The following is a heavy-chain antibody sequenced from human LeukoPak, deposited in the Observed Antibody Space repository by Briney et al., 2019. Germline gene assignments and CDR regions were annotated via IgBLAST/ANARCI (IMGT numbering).Heavy chain of an antibody. Sequence: GGSLRLSCAASGFTFSSYWMHWVRHAPGKGLVWVSRISNDGGNTIYADSVKGRFTISRDNAKNSLYLQMNSLRAEDTALYYCAKDMGTYYYGSGSYLNDAFDIWGQGTMVTVSS. J-gene: IGHJ3*02. CDR1: GFTFSSYW. D-gene: IGHD3-10*01. CDR3: AKDMGTYYYGSGSYLNDAFDI. CDR2: ISNDGGNT. V-gene: IGHV3-74*01.